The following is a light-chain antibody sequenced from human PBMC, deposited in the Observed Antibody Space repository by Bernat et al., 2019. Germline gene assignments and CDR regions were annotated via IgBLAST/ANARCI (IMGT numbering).Light chain of an antibody. J-gene: IGLJ3*02. Sequence: QSALTQPRSVSGSPGQSVTISCTGTSSDVGGYNYVSWYQQHSGKAPKLMIYDVNKRPSGVPDRFSGSKSGNTASLTISGLQAEDEADYFCCSYAGNSAWVFGGGTKVTVL. CDR2: DVN. CDR3: CSYAGNSAWV. V-gene: IGLV2-11*01. CDR1: SSDVGGYNY.